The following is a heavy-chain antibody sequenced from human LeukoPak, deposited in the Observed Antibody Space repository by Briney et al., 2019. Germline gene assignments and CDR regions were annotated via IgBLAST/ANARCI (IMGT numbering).Heavy chain of an antibody. CDR2: ISSSSSYI. Sequence: PGGSLRLSCAASGFTFSSYSMNWVRQAPGKGLEWVSSISSSSSYIYYADSVKGRFTISRDNAKNSLYLQMNGLRAEDTAVYYCAKAGEAIFGVVIFGYWGQGTLVTVSS. CDR3: AKAGEAIFGVVIFGY. V-gene: IGHV3-21*01. D-gene: IGHD3-3*01. J-gene: IGHJ4*02. CDR1: GFTFSSYS.